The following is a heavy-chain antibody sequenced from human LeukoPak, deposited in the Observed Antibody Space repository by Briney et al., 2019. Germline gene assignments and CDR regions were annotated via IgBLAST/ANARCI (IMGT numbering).Heavy chain of an antibody. D-gene: IGHD3-22*01. CDR3: ARHKPRYSDSEFDP. J-gene: IGHJ5*02. CDR2: IYPGDSDI. Sequence: GESLKISCKGSGYSFTSYWIGWVRQMPGKGLEWMGIIYPGDSDIRYSPSFQGQVTISVDKSISTAYLQWSSLKASDTAIYYCARHKPRYSDSEFDPWGQGTLVTVSS. V-gene: IGHV5-51*01. CDR1: GYSFTSYW.